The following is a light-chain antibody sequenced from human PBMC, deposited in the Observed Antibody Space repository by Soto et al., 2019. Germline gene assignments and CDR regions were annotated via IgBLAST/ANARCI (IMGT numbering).Light chain of an antibody. CDR3: SSYASGDSLV. CDR1: SSDVGNHNL. J-gene: IGLJ3*02. Sequence: QSALTQPASVSESLGQSITLSCTGTSSDVGNHNLVSWYQQHPGKVPKLLIYEDTKRPSGVSDRFSASKSGTTASLTISGLQAEDEADYYCSSYASGDSLVFGGGTKLPVL. CDR2: EDT. V-gene: IGLV2-23*01.